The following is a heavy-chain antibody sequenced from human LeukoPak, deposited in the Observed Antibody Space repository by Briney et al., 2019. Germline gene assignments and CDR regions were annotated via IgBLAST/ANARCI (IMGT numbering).Heavy chain of an antibody. CDR2: IYYSGST. CDR1: GGSISSYY. Sequence: SETLSLTCTVSGGSISSYYWSWIRQPPGKGLEWIGYIYYSGSTNYNPSLKSRVTISVDTSKNQFSLKLSSVTAADTAVYYCARLSSWYLRGFDYWGQGTLVTVSS. J-gene: IGHJ4*02. V-gene: IGHV4-59*08. D-gene: IGHD6-13*01. CDR3: ARLSSWYLRGFDY.